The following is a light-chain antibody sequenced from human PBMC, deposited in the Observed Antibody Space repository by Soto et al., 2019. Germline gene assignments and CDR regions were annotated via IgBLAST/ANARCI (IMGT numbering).Light chain of an antibody. CDR2: GAS. Sequence: EILMTQSPATLSVCPWERATLSCRASQSVDSNLAWYQQKPGQAPRLLIYGASTRATGISARFSGSGSGTEFTLTISSLQSEDFGVYYCQQYNNWWTFGQGTKV. CDR1: QSVDSN. CDR3: QQYNNWWT. J-gene: IGKJ1*01. V-gene: IGKV3-15*01.